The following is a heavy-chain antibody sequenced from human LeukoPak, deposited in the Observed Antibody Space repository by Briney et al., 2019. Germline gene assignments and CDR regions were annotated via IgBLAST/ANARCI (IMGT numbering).Heavy chain of an antibody. Sequence: ASVKVSCTASGYTFTSYGISWVRQAPGQGLEWMGWISAYNGNTNYAQKLQGRVTMTTDTSTSTAYMELRSLRSDDTAVYYCARESSDYGAGWFDPWGQGTLVTVSS. CDR1: GYTFTSYG. CDR3: ARESSDYGAGWFDP. J-gene: IGHJ5*02. CDR2: ISAYNGNT. D-gene: IGHD4-17*01. V-gene: IGHV1-18*01.